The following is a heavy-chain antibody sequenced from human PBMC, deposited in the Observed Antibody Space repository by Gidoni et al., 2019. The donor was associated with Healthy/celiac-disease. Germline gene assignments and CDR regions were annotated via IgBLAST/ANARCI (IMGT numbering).Heavy chain of an antibody. CDR2: IYDGGST. CDR3: ARHGYYDMGERGHFDY. CDR1: GGSISSSSYS. V-gene: IGHV4-39*01. D-gene: IGHD3-22*01. J-gene: IGHJ4*02. Sequence: QLQLQESGPGLVKPSETLSLTCTVPGGSISSSSYSWGWIRQPPGQRLEWIGSIYDGGSTYYNPSLKSRVTISVDTSKNQFSLKLSSVTAADTAVYYCARHGYYDMGERGHFDYWGQGTLVTVSS.